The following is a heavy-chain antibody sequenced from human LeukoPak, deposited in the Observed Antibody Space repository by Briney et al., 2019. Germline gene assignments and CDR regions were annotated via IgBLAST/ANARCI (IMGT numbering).Heavy chain of an antibody. CDR1: GFTFSSYG. V-gene: IGHV3-30*18. D-gene: IGHD3-10*02. J-gene: IGHJ6*04. Sequence: GGTLRLSCAASGFTFSSYGMSWVRQAPGKGLEWVAVISYDGSNKYYADSVKGRFTISRDNGKNSLYLQMNSLRAEDTAVYYCAELGITMIGGVWGKGTTVTVSS. CDR3: AELGITMIGGV. CDR2: ISYDGSNK.